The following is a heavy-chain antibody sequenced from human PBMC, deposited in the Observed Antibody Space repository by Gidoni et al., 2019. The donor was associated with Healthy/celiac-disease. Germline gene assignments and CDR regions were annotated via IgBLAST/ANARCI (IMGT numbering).Heavy chain of an antibody. D-gene: IGHD3-22*01. Sequence: QVQLQESGPGLVKPSQTLSLTCTVSGASISSGGYYLSWIRQHPGKGLEWIGYIYYSGRTYYNPSLKSRVTISGDTSKNKVSLKLSSVTAADTAVYYCAREKGNYYDSSGYELNWFDPWGQGTLVTVSS. CDR1: GASISSGGYY. J-gene: IGHJ5*02. CDR2: IYYSGRT. V-gene: IGHV4-31*03. CDR3: AREKGNYYDSSGYELNWFDP.